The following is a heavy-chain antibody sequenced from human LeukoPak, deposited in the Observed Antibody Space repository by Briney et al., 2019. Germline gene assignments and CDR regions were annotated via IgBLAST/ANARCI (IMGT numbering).Heavy chain of an antibody. CDR3: VRGYSSSPIDY. Sequence: GGSLRLSCAASGFTVSSNYMSWVRQAPGKGLEWVSVIYSGGSTYYADSVKGRFTISRDNSKNTLYLQMNSLRAEDTAVYYCVRGYSSSPIDYWGQGTLVTVSS. CDR2: IYSGGST. CDR1: GFTVSSNY. V-gene: IGHV3-53*01. J-gene: IGHJ4*02. D-gene: IGHD6-6*01.